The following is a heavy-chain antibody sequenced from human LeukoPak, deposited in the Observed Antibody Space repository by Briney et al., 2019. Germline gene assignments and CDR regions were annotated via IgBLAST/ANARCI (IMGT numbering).Heavy chain of an antibody. CDR1: GDSIDSYY. CDR2: SHVSGNT. V-gene: IGHV4-59*01. Sequence: SETLSLTCSVSGDSIDSYYWSWIRQPPGKGLDWIGFSHVSGNTRYSPSLRGRATVPVDTSKNQFSLKLSSVTAADTAVYYCASWAHRETYFDYWGQGTLVTVSS. J-gene: IGHJ4*02. CDR3: ASWAHRETYFDY. D-gene: IGHD7-27*01.